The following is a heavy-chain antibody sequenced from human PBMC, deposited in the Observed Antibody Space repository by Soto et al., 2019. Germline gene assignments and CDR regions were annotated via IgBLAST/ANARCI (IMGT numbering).Heavy chain of an antibody. J-gene: IGHJ3*01. CDR3: ATRSLLRGAP. CDR2: IWTSGST. Sequence: EVQLVESGGGLIQPGGSLRLSCEASGFTFSRNDMNWVRQAPGKGLEWVSLIWTSGSTAYADSVKGRFTISRDNSKSALYLHMSSLRAEDTAVYYCATRSLLRGAPWGQGTMVTVSS. D-gene: IGHD3-16*01. V-gene: IGHV3-53*01. CDR1: GFTFSRND.